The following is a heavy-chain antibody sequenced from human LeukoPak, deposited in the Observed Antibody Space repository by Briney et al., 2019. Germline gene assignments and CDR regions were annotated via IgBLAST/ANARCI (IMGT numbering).Heavy chain of an antibody. J-gene: IGHJ4*02. CDR1: GYTFTSYD. CDR2: MNPNSGNT. V-gene: IGHV1-8*01. Sequence: ASVKVSCKDSGYTFTSYDINWVRQATGQGLEWMGWMNPNSGNTGYAQKFQGRVTMTRNTSISTAYMELSSLRSEDTAVYYCARGRFSLRRAAVAGIQYYFDYWGQGTLVTVSS. CDR3: ARGRFSLRRAAVAGIQYYFDY. D-gene: IGHD6-19*01.